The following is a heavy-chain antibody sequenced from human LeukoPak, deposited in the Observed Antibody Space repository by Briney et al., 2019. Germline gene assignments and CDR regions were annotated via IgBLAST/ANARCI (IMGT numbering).Heavy chain of an antibody. J-gene: IGHJ4*02. D-gene: IGHD6-6*01. Sequence: GASVKVSCKASGYTFTSYYMHWARQTPGQGLEWMGIINPSVGSTSHAQKFQGRVTMTRDMSTSTVYMELSSLRSEDTAVYYCARELSSSSRLLDYWGQGTLVTVSS. CDR2: INPSVGST. CDR1: GYTFTSYY. CDR3: ARELSSSSRLLDY. V-gene: IGHV1-46*01.